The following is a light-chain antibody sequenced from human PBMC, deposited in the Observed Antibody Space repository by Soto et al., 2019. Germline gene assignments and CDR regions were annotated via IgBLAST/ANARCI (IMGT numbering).Light chain of an antibody. J-gene: IGKJ2*01. V-gene: IGKV3-15*01. CDR2: GAS. CDR1: QSVASN. CDR3: QQYHNWPPQYT. Sequence: EIVMTQSPASLSVSPGDGATLSCRASQSVASNVAWYQQKPGQGPRLLIHGASTRAVGVPARFSGSGSGTDFTLTISSLQSEDFADYYCQQYHNWPPQYTFGQGTKLQIK.